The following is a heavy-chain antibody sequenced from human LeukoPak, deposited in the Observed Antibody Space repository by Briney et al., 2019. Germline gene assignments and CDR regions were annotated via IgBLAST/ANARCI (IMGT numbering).Heavy chain of an antibody. CDR3: ARDPPFVGYCSSTSCYIYGMDV. CDR2: ITVYNGNT. D-gene: IGHD2-2*02. CDR1: GYTFTTYG. V-gene: IGHV1-18*01. Sequence: GASVKVSCKAFGYTFTTYGISWMRQAPGQGLEWVGWITVYNGNTNYAEKLQGRVTMTTDTSTSTAYMELRSLRSDDTAVYYCARDPPFVGYCSSTSCYIYGMDVWGKGTTVTVSS. J-gene: IGHJ6*04.